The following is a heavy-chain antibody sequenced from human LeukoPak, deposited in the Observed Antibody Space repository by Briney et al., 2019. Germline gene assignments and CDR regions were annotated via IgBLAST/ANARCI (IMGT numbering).Heavy chain of an antibody. CDR2: INSDGSST. CDR1: GFMFSSYW. J-gene: IGHJ4*02. D-gene: IGHD6-13*01. V-gene: IGHV3-74*01. CDR3: ARDEDIGAAVYYFGY. Sequence: GGSLRLSCVASGFMFSSYWMNWVRQAPGKGLVWVSRINSDGSSTSYADSVKGRFTISRDNSKNTLYLQMNSLRAEDTAVYYCARDEDIGAAVYYFGYWGQGTLVTVSS.